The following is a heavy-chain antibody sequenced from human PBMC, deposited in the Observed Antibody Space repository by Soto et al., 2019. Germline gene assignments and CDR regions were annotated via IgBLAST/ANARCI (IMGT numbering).Heavy chain of an antibody. V-gene: IGHV2-26*01. CDR2: IFSDNER. CDR3: VRMNADSYQFYYAMDV. CDR1: GFSLSTGRMG. Sequence: QVTLKESGPVLVKPTETLTLTCTVSGFSLSTGRMGVSWIRQPPGKALEWLAHIFSDNERSYSTSMQGRLTISKDPSGSQVVLSMTNLEPVDTGTYYCVRMNADSYQFYYAMDVW. D-gene: IGHD4-17*01. J-gene: IGHJ6*01.